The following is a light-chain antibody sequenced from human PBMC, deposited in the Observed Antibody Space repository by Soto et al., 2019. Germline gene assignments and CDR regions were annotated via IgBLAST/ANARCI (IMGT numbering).Light chain of an antibody. CDR2: EGS. Sequence: QSALTQPASVSGSPGQSITISCTGTSSDVGSSNLVSWYQQHPGKAPKLMIYEGSKRPSGVSDRFSGSKTGNTASLTICGLQAEDEGDYYCCSYAGSSTWVFGGGTKLTVL. CDR3: CSYAGSSTWV. V-gene: IGLV2-23*01. CDR1: SSDVGSSNL. J-gene: IGLJ3*02.